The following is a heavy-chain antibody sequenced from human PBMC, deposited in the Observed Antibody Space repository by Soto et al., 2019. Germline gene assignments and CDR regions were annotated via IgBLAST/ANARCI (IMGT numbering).Heavy chain of an antibody. V-gene: IGHV4-30-2*01. J-gene: IGHJ6*02. D-gene: IGHD4-17*01. Sequence: QLQLQESGSGLVKPSQTLSLTCAVSGGSISSDTCSWSWIRQPPGKGLEWIGYIYHSGSTDYNPSLKRGASISVDKSRNQFSLKLSSVSAADTAVDFCARVPVTIGYGMDVWGQGTTVTVSS. CDR3: ARVPVTIGYGMDV. CDR1: GGSISSDTCS. CDR2: IYHSGST.